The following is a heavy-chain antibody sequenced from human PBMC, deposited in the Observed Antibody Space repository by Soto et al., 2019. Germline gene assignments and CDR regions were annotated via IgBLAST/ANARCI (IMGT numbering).Heavy chain of an antibody. V-gene: IGHV4-34*01. CDR2: INHSGST. J-gene: IGHJ6*02. D-gene: IGHD3-3*01. CDR1: GGSFSGYY. CDR3: ARDLTNYYDFWSGYYYYGMDV. Sequence: SETLSLTCAVYGGSFSGYYWSWIRQPPGKGLEWIGEINHSGSTNYNPSLKSRVTISVDTSKNQFSLKLSSVTAADTAVYYCARDLTNYYDFWSGYYYYGMDVWGQGTMVTVSS.